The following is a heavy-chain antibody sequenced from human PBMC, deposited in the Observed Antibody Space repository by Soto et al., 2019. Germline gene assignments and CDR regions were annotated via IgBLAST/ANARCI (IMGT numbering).Heavy chain of an antibody. D-gene: IGHD6-6*01. CDR1: GGSVRSGSYY. V-gene: IGHV4-61*01. Sequence: QVQLQESGPGLVKPSETLSLTCTVSGGSVRSGSYYWSWIRQPPGKGLEWLGYIYYSGSTNYHPSLKSRDTISVDTSKDQFSRKLSSVTAADTAVYYCARDTGSSNWFDPWGQGTLVTFAA. CDR3: ARDTGSSNWFDP. CDR2: IYYSGST. J-gene: IGHJ5*02.